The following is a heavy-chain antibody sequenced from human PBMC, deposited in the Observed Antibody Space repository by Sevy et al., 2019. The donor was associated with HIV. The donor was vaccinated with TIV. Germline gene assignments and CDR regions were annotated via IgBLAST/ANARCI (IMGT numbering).Heavy chain of an antibody. CDR2: IYYSGST. CDR1: GGSISSYY. J-gene: IGHJ3*02. CDR3: ARVEAPYYDFWSGRRPDAFDI. V-gene: IGHV4-59*01. D-gene: IGHD3-3*01. Sequence: SETLSLTCTVSGGSISSYYWSWIRQPPGKGLEWIGYIYYSGSTNYNPSLKSRVTISLDTSKNQFSLKLSSVTAADTAVDYCARVEAPYYDFWSGRRPDAFDIWGQGTMVTVSS.